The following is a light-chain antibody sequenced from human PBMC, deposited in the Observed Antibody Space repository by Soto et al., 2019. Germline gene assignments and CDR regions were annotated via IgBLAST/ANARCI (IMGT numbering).Light chain of an antibody. Sequence: EIVMTQSPATLSVSPGEIASLSCRASQSVSTDVALYQQIPVQAPRLLIYGPSTRATGIPDRFSGGGSGKEFTLTISSLEPEDFALYYCQRRSTWPTFGQGTRLEIK. CDR1: QSVSTD. V-gene: IGKV3-15*01. J-gene: IGKJ5*01. CDR2: GPS. CDR3: QRRSTWPT.